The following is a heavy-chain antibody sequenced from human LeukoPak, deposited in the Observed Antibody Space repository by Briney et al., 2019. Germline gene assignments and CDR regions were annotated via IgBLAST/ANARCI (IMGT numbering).Heavy chain of an antibody. J-gene: IGHJ6*02. CDR1: GFTFDDYA. CDR3: AKVYYDILTGPDRYYYYGMDV. V-gene: IGHV3-43*02. CDR2: ISGDGGST. D-gene: IGHD3-9*01. Sequence: GGSLRLSCAASGFTFDDYAMHWVRQAPGKGLEWVSLISGDGGSTYYADSVKGRFTISRDNSKNSLYLQMNSLRTEDTALYYCAKVYYDILTGPDRYYYYGMDVWGQGTMVTVSS.